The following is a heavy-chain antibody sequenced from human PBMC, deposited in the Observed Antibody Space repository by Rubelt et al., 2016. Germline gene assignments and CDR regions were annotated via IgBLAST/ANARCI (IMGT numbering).Heavy chain of an antibody. Sequence: QVQLQQWGAGLLKPSETLSLTCAVYGGSFSGYYWSWIRQHPGKGLEWIGYIYYSGSTYYNPPLKGRVTISVDTSKNQFSLKLSAVTAADTAVYYCARVPGIAAADSFDIWGQGTMVTVSS. J-gene: IGHJ3*02. D-gene: IGHD6-13*01. CDR3: ARVPGIAAADSFDI. CDR1: GGSFSGYY. V-gene: IGHV4-34*01. CDR2: IYYSGST.